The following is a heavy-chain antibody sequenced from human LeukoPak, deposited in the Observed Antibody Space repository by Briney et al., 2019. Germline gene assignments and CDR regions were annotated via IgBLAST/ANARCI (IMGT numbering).Heavy chain of an antibody. V-gene: IGHV3-7*01. CDR2: IKEDGSEK. D-gene: IGHD3-16*01. Sequence: GGSLRLXCAASGFTFSTYWMSWVRQAPGKGLEWVANIKEDGSEKYYVDSVKGRFTISRDNAKNSLYLQMNSLRAEDTAVYYCARDFDGVQAFDIWGQGTMVTVSS. CDR1: GFTFSTYW. J-gene: IGHJ3*02. CDR3: ARDFDGVQAFDI.